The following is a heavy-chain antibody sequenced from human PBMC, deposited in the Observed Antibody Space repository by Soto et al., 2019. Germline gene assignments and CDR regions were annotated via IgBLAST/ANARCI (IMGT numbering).Heavy chain of an antibody. CDR3: ANIHTSSANFDY. D-gene: IGHD6-6*01. V-gene: IGHV3-21*04. J-gene: IGHJ4*02. CDR1: GFTFSSYS. Sequence: EVQLVESGGGLVKPGGSLRLSCAASGFTFSSYSMNWVRQAPGKGLEWVSSISHSGGNIYYADSVKGRFTISRDNSKNTLFLQMNSLRAEDTAVYFCANIHTSSANFDYWGQGTLVTVSS. CDR2: ISHSGGNI.